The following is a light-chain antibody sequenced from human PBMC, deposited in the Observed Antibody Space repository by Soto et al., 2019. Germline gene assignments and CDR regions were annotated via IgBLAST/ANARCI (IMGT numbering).Light chain of an antibody. CDR1: QSISSW. J-gene: IGKJ1*01. CDR3: QQYNIHWT. V-gene: IGKV1-5*01. Sequence: DIQMTQSPSTLSASVGDRVTLTCRASQSISSWLAWYQQKPGKAPKLLIYDASALESGVPSRFSGGGSGTEFTLTISSLQPDDFATYYCQQYNIHWTFGQGTKVDIK. CDR2: DAS.